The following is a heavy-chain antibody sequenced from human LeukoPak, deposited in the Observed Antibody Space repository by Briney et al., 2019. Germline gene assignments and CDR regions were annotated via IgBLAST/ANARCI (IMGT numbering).Heavy chain of an antibody. D-gene: IGHD1-26*01. V-gene: IGHV4-59*01. CDR3: ARGVGELLRGDYYYYYYMDV. J-gene: IGHJ6*03. Sequence: SETLSLTCTVSGGSISSYYWSWIRQPPGKGLEWIGYIYYSGSTNYSPSLKSRVTISVDTSKNQFSLKLSSVTAADTAVYYCARGVGELLRGDYYYYYYMDVWGKGTTVTISS. CDR2: IYYSGST. CDR1: GGSISSYY.